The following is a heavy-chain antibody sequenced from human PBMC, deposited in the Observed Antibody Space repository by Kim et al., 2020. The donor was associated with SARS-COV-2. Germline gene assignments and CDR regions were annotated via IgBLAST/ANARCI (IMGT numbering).Heavy chain of an antibody. Sequence: ASVKVSCKASGYTFTNYNMHWVRHAPGQTPQCMGWINGDDGDTKYSQEFQDRVTLTMDKSASTADMELSSLRSEDTAIYYCARVLFGSGNSWVDPWGQGT. CDR2: INGDDGDT. V-gene: IGHV1-3*01. D-gene: IGHD5-12*01. CDR1: GYTFTNYN. CDR3: ARVLFGSGNSWVDP. J-gene: IGHJ5*02.